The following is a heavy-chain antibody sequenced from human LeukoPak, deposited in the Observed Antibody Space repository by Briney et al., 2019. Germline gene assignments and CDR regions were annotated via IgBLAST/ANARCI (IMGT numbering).Heavy chain of an antibody. CDR3: ARDIMVRQQTMGY. Sequence: AXVKVSCKASGYTFTSYGISWVRQAPGQGVEWMGWISAYNGNTKYEQKLQGRVTMTTDTSTSTAYMELRSLRSDDTAVYYCARDIMVRQQTMGYWGQGTLVTVSS. D-gene: IGHD4/OR15-4a*01. J-gene: IGHJ4*02. CDR2: ISAYNGNT. V-gene: IGHV1-18*01. CDR1: GYTFTSYG.